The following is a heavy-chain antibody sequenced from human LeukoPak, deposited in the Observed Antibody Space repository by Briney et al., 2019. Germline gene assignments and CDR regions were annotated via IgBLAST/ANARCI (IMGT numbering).Heavy chain of an antibody. CDR2: IKEDGSEK. Sequence: GGSLRLSCAASGFTFSSYWMSWVREAPGKGLEWVANIKEDGSEKYYVDSVKGRFTISRDNAKNSLYLQMNSLRAEDTAVYYCARGPLIAAAGTTWGQGTLVTVSS. CDR1: GFTFSSYW. D-gene: IGHD6-13*01. CDR3: ARGPLIAAAGTT. V-gene: IGHV3-7*01. J-gene: IGHJ5*02.